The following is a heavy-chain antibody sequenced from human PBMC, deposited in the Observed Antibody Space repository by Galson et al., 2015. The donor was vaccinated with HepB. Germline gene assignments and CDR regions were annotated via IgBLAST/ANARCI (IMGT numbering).Heavy chain of an antibody. CDR2: IIPILGIA. CDR3: ASPSGSYGNFGY. D-gene: IGHD1-26*01. V-gene: IGHV1-69*04. Sequence: SVKVSCKASGGTFSSYAISWVRQAPGQGLEWMGRIIPILGIANYAQKFQGRVTITADKSTSTAYMELSSLRSEDTAVYYCASPSGSYGNFGYWGQGTLVTVSS. J-gene: IGHJ4*02. CDR1: GGTFSSYA.